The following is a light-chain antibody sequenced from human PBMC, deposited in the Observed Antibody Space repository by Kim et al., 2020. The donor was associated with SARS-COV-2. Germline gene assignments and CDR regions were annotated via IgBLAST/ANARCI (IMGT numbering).Light chain of an antibody. V-gene: IGKV1-12*01. CDR1: QDLSGR. CDR2: EIS. J-gene: IGKJ2*01. CDR3: QQGFSFPYT. Sequence: DIQMTQSPSSVSASVGDTVTITCRATQDLSGRLAWYQQKPGMVPKLLIYEISNLQSGVPSRFSGSGFGTDFTLTISSLQAEDFATYYCQQGFSFPYTFGQGTKLEI.